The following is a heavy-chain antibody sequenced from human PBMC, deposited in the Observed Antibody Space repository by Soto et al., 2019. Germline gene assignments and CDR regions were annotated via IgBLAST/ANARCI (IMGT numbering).Heavy chain of an antibody. CDR2: ISGSGGST. CDR3: AKCKALVIAVAPVDY. D-gene: IGHD6-19*01. J-gene: IGHJ4*02. Sequence: EVQLLESGGGLVQPGGSLRLSCAASGFTFSSYAMSWVRQAPGKGLEWVSAISGSGGSTYYADSVKGRFTISRDNSKNTLYLKMNSLRAEDTAVYYCAKCKALVIAVAPVDYWGQGTLVTVSS. CDR1: GFTFSSYA. V-gene: IGHV3-23*01.